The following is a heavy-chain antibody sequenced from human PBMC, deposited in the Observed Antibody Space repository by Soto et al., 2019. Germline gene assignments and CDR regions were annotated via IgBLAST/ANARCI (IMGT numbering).Heavy chain of an antibody. Sequence: SETLSLTCTVSGGSMSSYYWSWIRQPPGKGLEWIAYIYYSGSTNYNPSLKSRVTISVDTSKHQFSLKLTSVTAADTAVYYCARHRVEGSWSAFDYWGQGALVTVSS. V-gene: IGHV4-59*08. CDR1: GGSMSSYY. D-gene: IGHD6-13*01. CDR2: IYYSGST. J-gene: IGHJ4*02. CDR3: ARHRVEGSWSAFDY.